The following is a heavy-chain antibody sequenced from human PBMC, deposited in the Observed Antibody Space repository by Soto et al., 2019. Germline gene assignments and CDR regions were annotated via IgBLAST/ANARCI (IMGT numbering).Heavy chain of an antibody. D-gene: IGHD3-22*01. CDR3: ARGPYYDPAGLGY. CDR2: IYHSGST. Sequence: PSETLSLTCAVSGGSLSSGGYSWSWIRQPPGKGLEWIGYIYHSGSTYYNPSLKSRVTISVDRSKNQFSLKLSSVTAADTAVYYCARGPYYDPAGLGYWGQGTLVTVSS. J-gene: IGHJ4*02. V-gene: IGHV4-30-2*01. CDR1: GGSLSSGGYS.